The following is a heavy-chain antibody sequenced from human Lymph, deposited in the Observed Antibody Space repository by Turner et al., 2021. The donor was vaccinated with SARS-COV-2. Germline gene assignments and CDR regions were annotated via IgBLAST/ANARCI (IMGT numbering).Heavy chain of an antibody. CDR3: ARDGGGNFNY. J-gene: IGHJ4*02. CDR1: GFTFSSYA. V-gene: IGHV3-30-3*01. CDR2: ISYDGSNK. D-gene: IGHD2-15*01. Sequence: QVQLVEYGGGVVQPGRSLRLSCAASGFTFSSYAMHWVRQAPGKVLEWVALISYDGSNKYYADSVKGRFTISRDNSNNTLYLQMNSLRAEDTAVYYCARDGGGNFNYWGQGTLVTVSS.